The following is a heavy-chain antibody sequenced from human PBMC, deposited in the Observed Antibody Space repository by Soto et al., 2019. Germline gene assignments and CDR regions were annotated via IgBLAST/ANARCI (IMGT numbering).Heavy chain of an antibody. CDR1: GFTFSSYA. J-gene: IGHJ3*02. D-gene: IGHD3-3*01. Sequence: EVQLLESGGGLVQPGGSLRLSCAASGFTFSSYAMSWVRQAPGKGLEWVSAISGSGGSTYYADSVKGRFTISRDNSKNSLYLQMNSLRAEYTAVYYCAKYMPYYELWCGYPTPSDAFDIWGQVTMVTVSS. CDR2: ISGSGGST. V-gene: IGHV3-23*01. CDR3: AKYMPYYELWCGYPTPSDAFDI.